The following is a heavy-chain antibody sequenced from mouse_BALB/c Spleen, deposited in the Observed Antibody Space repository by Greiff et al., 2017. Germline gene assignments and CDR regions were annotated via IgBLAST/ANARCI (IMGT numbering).Heavy chain of an antibody. J-gene: IGHJ2*01. Sequence: EVQRVESGPGLVKPSQSLSLSCSVTGYSITSGYYWNWIRQSPGNKLEWMGYISYDGSNNYNPSLKNRISITRDTSKNQFFLKLNSVTTEDTDTSACDSSGRDGWPSLDYWGQGTTVTVSS. D-gene: IGHD3-3*01. CDR2: ISYDGSN. CDR1: GYSITSGYY. V-gene: IGHV3-6*02. CDR3: DSSGRDGWPSLDY.